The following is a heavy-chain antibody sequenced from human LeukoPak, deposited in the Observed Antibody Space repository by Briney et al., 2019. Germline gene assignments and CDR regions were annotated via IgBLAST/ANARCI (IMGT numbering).Heavy chain of an antibody. D-gene: IGHD3-3*01. V-gene: IGHV1-69*13. CDR3: ARGLHYDFWSGYWFDY. Sequence: GASVKVSCKASGGTFSSYAISWVRQDPGQGLEWMGGIIPIFGTANYAQTFQGRVAITADEYTSTAYMELGSLRSEGTAVYYCARGLHYDFWSGYWFDYWGQGTLVSVSS. J-gene: IGHJ4*02. CDR1: GGTFSSYA. CDR2: IIPIFGTA.